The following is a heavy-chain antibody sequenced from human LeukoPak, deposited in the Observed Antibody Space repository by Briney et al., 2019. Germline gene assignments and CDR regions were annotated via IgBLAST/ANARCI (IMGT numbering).Heavy chain of an antibody. CDR1: GFTFGDYA. J-gene: IGHJ5*02. D-gene: IGHD1-26*01. CDR3: TRVRGGELLPGP. Sequence: GRSLRLSCTASGFTFGDYAMSWVRQAPGKGLEWVGFIRSKAYGGTTEYAASVKGRFTISRDDSKSIAYLQMNSLKTEDTAVYYCTRVRGGELLPGPWGQGTLVTVSS. CDR2: IRSKAYGGTT. V-gene: IGHV3-49*04.